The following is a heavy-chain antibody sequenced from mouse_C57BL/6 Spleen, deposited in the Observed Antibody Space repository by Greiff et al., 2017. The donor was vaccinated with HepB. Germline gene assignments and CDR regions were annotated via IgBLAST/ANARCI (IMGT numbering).Heavy chain of an antibody. CDR3: ARITTVVAPYYAMDY. Sequence: EVQRVESGGDLVKPGGSLKLSCAASGFTFSSYGMSWVRQTPDKRLEWVATISSGGSYTYYPDSVKGRFTISRDNAKNTLYLQMSSLKSEDTAMYYCARITTVVAPYYAMDYWGQGTSVTVSS. D-gene: IGHD1-1*01. CDR1: GFTFSSYG. J-gene: IGHJ4*01. V-gene: IGHV5-6*01. CDR2: ISSGGSYT.